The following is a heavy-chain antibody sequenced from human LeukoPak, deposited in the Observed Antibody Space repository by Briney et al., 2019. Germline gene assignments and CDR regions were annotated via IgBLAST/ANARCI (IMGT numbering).Heavy chain of an antibody. V-gene: IGHV3-66*01. J-gene: IGHJ4*02. Sequence: PGGSLRLSCAASGFTVSSTYMSWVRQAPGKGLEWVSVFYSGDTTYYANSVKGRFTISGDSSKNMLYLQMNSLRAEDTAVYYCARRLLTGYYEFWGQGTLVTVSS. CDR2: FYSGDTT. CDR3: ARRLLTGYYEF. D-gene: IGHD3-9*01. CDR1: GFTVSSTY.